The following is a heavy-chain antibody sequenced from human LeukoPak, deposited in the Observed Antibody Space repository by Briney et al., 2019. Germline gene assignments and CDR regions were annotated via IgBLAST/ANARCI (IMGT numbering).Heavy chain of an antibody. Sequence: GGSLRLSCAASGFTFSSYEMNWVRQAPGKGLDWVSYISTSGSTIYYADSVKGRFTISRDNAKNSLYLQMNSLRAEDTAVYYCAKLCRVATISADYWGQGTLVTVSS. D-gene: IGHD5-24*01. CDR3: AKLCRVATISADY. V-gene: IGHV3-48*03. J-gene: IGHJ4*02. CDR1: GFTFSSYE. CDR2: ISTSGSTI.